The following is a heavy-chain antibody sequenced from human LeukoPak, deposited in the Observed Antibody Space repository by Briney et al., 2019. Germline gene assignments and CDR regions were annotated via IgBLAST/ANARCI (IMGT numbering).Heavy chain of an antibody. V-gene: IGHV1-3*01. D-gene: IGHD3-10*01. CDR1: GYTFTSYA. CDR2: INAGNGNT. Sequence: ASVKVSRKASGYTFTSYAMHWVRQAPGQRLEWMGWINAGNGNTKYSQKFQGRVTITRDTSASTAYMELSSLRSEDTAVYYCARDYYGSGSYYFDYWGQGTLVTVSS. CDR3: ARDYYGSGSYYFDY. J-gene: IGHJ4*02.